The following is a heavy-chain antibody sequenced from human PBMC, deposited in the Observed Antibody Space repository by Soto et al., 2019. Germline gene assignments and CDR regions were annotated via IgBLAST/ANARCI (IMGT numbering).Heavy chain of an antibody. Sequence: ASVKVACKASGYTLTDYHLHWGRQAPGQGLEWMGIISPSGGSTDYAQKFQGRLTVTRDTSTSTVYMELSRLRSEDPAVYYCARNLGGLASNWGQGTLVTVSS. CDR2: ISPSGGST. D-gene: IGHD3-16*01. CDR1: GYTLTDYH. V-gene: IGHV1-46*03. CDR3: ARNLGGLASN. J-gene: IGHJ4*02.